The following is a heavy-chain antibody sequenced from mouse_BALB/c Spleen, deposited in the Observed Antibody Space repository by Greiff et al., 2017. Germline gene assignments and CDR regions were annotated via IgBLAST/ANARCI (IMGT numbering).Heavy chain of an antibody. CDR2: IYPGNSDT. V-gene: IGHV1-5*01. D-gene: IGHD2-4*01. CDR1: GYTFTSYW. CDR3: TIYYEYDGYYFDY. J-gene: IGHJ2*01. Sequence: VQLQQSGTVLARPGASVKMSCKASGYTFTSYWMHWVKQRPGQGLEWIGAIYPGNSDTSYNQKFKGKAKLTAVTSTSTAYMELSSLTNEDSAVYYCTIYYEYDGYYFDYWGQGTTLTVSS.